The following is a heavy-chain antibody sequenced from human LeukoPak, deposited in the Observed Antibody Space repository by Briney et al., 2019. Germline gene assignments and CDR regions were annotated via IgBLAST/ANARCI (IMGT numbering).Heavy chain of an antibody. CDR1: GYTFTSYY. CDR3: ASEGDGYNYFDY. CDR2: INPSGGST. J-gene: IGHJ4*02. D-gene: IGHD5-24*01. V-gene: IGHV1-46*01. Sequence: GASVKVSCKASGYTFTSYYMHWVREAPGQGLEWMGIINPSGGSTSYAQKFQGRVTMTRDTSTSTVYMELSSLRSEDTAVYYCASEGDGYNYFDYWGQGTLVTVSS.